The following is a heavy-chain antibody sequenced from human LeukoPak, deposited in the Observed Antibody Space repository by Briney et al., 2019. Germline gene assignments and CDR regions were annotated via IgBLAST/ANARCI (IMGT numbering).Heavy chain of an antibody. J-gene: IGHJ4*02. V-gene: IGHV1-2*02. Sequence: ASVKVSCKASGYTFTGYYMHWVRQAPGQGLEWMGWINPNSGGTNYAQKFQGRVTMTRDTSISTAYMELSRLRSEDTAVYYCAREGTYYYGSGSYYNGPHFDYWGQGALVTVSS. CDR1: GYTFTGYY. CDR3: AREGTYYYGSGSYYNGPHFDY. CDR2: INPNSGGT. D-gene: IGHD3-10*01.